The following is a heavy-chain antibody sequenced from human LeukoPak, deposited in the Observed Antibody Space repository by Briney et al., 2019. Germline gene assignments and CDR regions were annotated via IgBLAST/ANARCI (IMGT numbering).Heavy chain of an antibody. CDR1: GGSISSSSYY. J-gene: IGHJ4*02. D-gene: IGHD1-26*01. CDR3: AREGTTTFDY. CDR2: IFYSGST. V-gene: IGHV4-39*07. Sequence: SSETLSLTCTVSGGSISSSSYYWAWIRQPPGKGLEWVGNIFYSGSTYYNPSLKSRVTISVDTSKNQFSLKLSSVTAADTAVYYCAREGTTTFDYWGQGTLVTVSS.